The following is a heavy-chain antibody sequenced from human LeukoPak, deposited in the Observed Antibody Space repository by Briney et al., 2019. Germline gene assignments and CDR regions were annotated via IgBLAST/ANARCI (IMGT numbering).Heavy chain of an antibody. J-gene: IGHJ4*02. CDR2: INPNSGGR. D-gene: IGHD2-2*01. Sequence: ASVKVSCKASGYTFTDYYMHWVRQAPGQGLEWMGWINPNSGGRRLSQKFQGRVTMTRDTSITTAYMELSRLRSDDTAVYYCARVAGDIVVVAAAPLTTVTASCYFDCWGQGTLVTVSS. V-gene: IGHV1-2*02. CDR1: GYTFTDYY. CDR3: ARVAGDIVVVAAAPLTTVTASCYFDC.